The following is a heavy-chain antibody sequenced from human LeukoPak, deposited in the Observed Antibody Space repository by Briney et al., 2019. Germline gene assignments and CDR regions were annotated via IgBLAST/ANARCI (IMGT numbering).Heavy chain of an antibody. J-gene: IGHJ1*01. CDR2: TSHRGSA. D-gene: IGHD1-26*01. CDR1: SGSFSGYY. V-gene: IGHV4-34*01. Sequence: KPSETLSLTCAVYSGSFSGYYWSWIRQPPGKGLEWVGETSHRGSANSHPSLKSRVTISVDTSKNQFSLKLSSVTAADTAVFYCASHFGLYGGSYYGTYFHHWGQGSLVTVSS. CDR3: ASHFGLYGGSYYGTYFHH.